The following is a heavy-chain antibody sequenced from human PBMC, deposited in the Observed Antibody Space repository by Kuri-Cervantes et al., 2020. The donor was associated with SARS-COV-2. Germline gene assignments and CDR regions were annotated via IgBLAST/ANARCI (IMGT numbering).Heavy chain of an antibody. CDR2: ISWDGGST. J-gene: IGHJ4*02. CDR3: AKDMEPLGGSYDYFDY. CDR1: GFTFDDYT. V-gene: IGHV3-43*01. Sequence: GGSLRLSCAASGFTFDDYTMHWVRQAPGKGLEWVSLISWDGGSTYYADSVKGRFTISRDNSKNSLYLQMNSLRTEDTALYYCAKDMEPLGGSYDYFDYWGQGTLVTVSS. D-gene: IGHD1-26*01.